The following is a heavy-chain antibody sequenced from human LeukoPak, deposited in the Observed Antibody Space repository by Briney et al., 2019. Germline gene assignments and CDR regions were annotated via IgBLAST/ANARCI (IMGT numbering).Heavy chain of an antibody. Sequence: PGGSLRLSCAAFGFSLSGYWMSWVRQAPGKGLEWVARLHADGSEKYYVDSVKGRFTISRDNAKNSLYLRMNSLRVEDTAVYYCARGGYSFDYLGLGTLVTVSS. V-gene: IGHV3-7*01. CDR1: GFSLSGYW. D-gene: IGHD5-12*01. CDR3: ARGGYSFDY. J-gene: IGHJ4*02. CDR2: LHADGSEK.